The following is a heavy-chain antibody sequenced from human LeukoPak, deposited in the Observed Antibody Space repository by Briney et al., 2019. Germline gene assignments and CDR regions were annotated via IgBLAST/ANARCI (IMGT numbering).Heavy chain of an antibody. Sequence: GGSLRLSCAASGFTFSNYAMHWVRQAPSKGLEWVSLISSGGTYEYYADSVKGRFTISRDNSKNTLYLQLNSLRAEDTAVYYCARDSTYYYDSGSSGPHYFDNWGQGTLVTVSS. D-gene: IGHD3-10*01. CDR1: GFTFSNYA. V-gene: IGHV3-30*01. CDR2: ISSGGTYE. J-gene: IGHJ4*02. CDR3: ARDSTYYYDSGSSGPHYFDN.